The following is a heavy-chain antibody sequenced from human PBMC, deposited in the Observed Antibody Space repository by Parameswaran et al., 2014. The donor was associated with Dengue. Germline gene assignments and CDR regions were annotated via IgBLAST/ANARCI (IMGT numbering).Heavy chain of an antibody. D-gene: IGHD6-19*01. Sequence: RWIRQPPGKGLEWIGEINHSGSTNYNPSLKSRVTISVDTSKNQFSLKLSSVTAADTAVYYCARRSSLAVAVRHTGWFDPWGQGTLVTVSS. CDR2: INHSGST. J-gene: IGHJ5*02. V-gene: IGHV4-34*01. CDR3: ARRSSLAVAVRHTGWFDP.